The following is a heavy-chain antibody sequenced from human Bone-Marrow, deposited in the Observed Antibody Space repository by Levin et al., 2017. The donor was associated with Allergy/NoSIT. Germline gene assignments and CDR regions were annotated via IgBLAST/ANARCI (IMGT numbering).Heavy chain of an antibody. J-gene: IGHJ6*02. D-gene: IGHD5-18*01. CDR2: INPNSGGT. V-gene: IGHV1-2*04. CDR3: ARGHIPNGGYSYGFSLTHYYYYGMDV. CDR1: GYTFTGYY. Sequence: ASVKVSCKASGYTFTGYYMHWVRQAPGQGLEWMGWINPNSGGTNYAQKFQGWVTMTRDTSISTAYMELSRLRSDDTAVYYCARGHIPNGGYSYGFSLTHYYYYGMDVWGQGTTVTVSS.